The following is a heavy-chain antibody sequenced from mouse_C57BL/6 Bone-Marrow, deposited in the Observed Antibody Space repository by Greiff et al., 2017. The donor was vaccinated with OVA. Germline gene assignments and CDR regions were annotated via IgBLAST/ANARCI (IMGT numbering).Heavy chain of an antibody. J-gene: IGHJ1*03. V-gene: IGHV1-72*01. CDR2: IDPNSGGT. CDR1: GYTFTSYW. D-gene: IGHD1-1*01. Sequence: QVQLQQPGAELVKPGASVKLSCKASGYTFTSYWMHWVKQRPGRGLEWIGRIDPNSGGTKYNEKFKSKATLTVDKPSSTAYLQLSSLTSEDSAVYYCALTKVVARYWYFDVWGTGTTVTVSS. CDR3: ALTKVVARYWYFDV.